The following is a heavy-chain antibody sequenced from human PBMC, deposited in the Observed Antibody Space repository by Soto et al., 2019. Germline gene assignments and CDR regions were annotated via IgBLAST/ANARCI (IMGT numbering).Heavy chain of an antibody. CDR2: IRSKANSYAT. CDR3: TSVIPYSRRIV. CDR1: GFTFSGSA. V-gene: IGHV3-73*01. J-gene: IGHJ4*02. Sequence: GGSLRLSCAASGFTFSGSAMHWVRQASGKGLEWVGRIRSKANSYATAYAASVKGRFTISRDDSKNTAYLQMNSLKTEDTAVYYCTSVIPYSRRIVWGQGTLVTVSS. D-gene: IGHD6-13*01.